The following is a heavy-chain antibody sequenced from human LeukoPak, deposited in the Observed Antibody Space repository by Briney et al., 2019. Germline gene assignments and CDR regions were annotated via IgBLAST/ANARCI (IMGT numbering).Heavy chain of an antibody. V-gene: IGHV1-18*01. CDR3: ARGYSSSWFEIGAFDI. Sequence: ASVKVSCKASGYTFTSYGISWVRQAPGQGLEWMGWISAYNGNTNYAQKLQGRVTMTTDTSTSTAYMELRSLRSEDTAVYYCARGYSSSWFEIGAFDIWGQGTMVTVSS. D-gene: IGHD6-13*01. CDR2: ISAYNGNT. CDR1: GYTFTSYG. J-gene: IGHJ3*02.